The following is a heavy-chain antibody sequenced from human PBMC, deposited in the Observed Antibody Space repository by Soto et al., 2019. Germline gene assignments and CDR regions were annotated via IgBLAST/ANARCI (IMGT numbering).Heavy chain of an antibody. CDR3: AKHREYFSGGSCDWGY. V-gene: IGHV3-23*01. CDR2: ISGSGGST. Sequence: LRLSWGAAGVTSSSYAMSWVSKDPGKGLEWVSAISGSGGSTYYADSVKGRFTISRDNSKNTLYLQMNSLRAEDTAVYYCAKHREYFSGGSCDWGYWGQGTLVTVSS. D-gene: IGHD2-15*01. J-gene: IGHJ4*02. CDR1: GVTSSSYA.